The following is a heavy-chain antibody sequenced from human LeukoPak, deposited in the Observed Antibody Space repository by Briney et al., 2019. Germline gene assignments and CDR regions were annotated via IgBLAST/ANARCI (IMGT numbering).Heavy chain of an antibody. CDR2: ISGSGGST. D-gene: IGHD2-15*01. CDR3: TKGTPRGGYIDS. J-gene: IGHJ4*02. CDR1: GFTFSSYA. Sequence: QAGGSLRLSCAASGFTFSSYAMSWVRQAPGKGLEWVSAISGSGGSTYYADSVKGRFTISRDNSKNTLYLQMNSLRAEDTAVYYCTKGTPRGGYIDSWGQGTLVTVSS. V-gene: IGHV3-23*01.